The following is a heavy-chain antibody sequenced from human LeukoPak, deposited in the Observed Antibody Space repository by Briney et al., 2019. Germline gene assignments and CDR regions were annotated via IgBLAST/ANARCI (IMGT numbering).Heavy chain of an antibody. D-gene: IGHD2/OR15-2a*01. CDR1: GFTVSSNY. V-gene: IGHV3-53*01. CDR2: IYSGGST. J-gene: IGHJ6*02. CDR3: ARDSRGDGMDV. Sequence: GGSLRLSCAASGFTVSSNYMSWVRQAPGKGLEWVSVIYSGGSTYYADSVKGRFTISRDNSKNTLYLQMNSLRAEGTAVYYCARDSRGDGMDVWGQGTTVTVSS.